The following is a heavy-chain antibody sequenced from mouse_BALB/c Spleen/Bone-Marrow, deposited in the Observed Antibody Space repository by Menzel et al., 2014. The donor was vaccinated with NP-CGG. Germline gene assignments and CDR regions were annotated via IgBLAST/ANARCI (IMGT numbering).Heavy chain of an antibody. D-gene: IGHD1-1*01. CDR3: ARLSYYGRFAY. J-gene: IGHJ3*01. CDR2: INPDSSTI. V-gene: IGHV4-1*02. Sequence: EVQLQQSGGGLVQPGGSLKLSCAASGFDFSRYWMSWVRQAPGKGLEWIGEINPDSSTINYTPPRKDKFIISRDNAKNTLYLQMSKVRSEDTALYYCARLSYYGRFAYWGQGTLVTVSA. CDR1: GFDFSRYW.